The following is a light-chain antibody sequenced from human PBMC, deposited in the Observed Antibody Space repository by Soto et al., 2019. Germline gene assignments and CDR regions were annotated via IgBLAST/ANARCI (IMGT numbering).Light chain of an antibody. V-gene: IGKV3-11*01. CDR1: QNIHTN. Sequence: IVLTQSPATLSVSPGERATLSCRAGQNIHTNLAWYQQKPGQAPRLLIYDASNRATGIPIRFSGSGSGTDFTLTISSLDPEDFAVYYCQQRSNWPGTFGQGTKVDI. J-gene: IGKJ1*01. CDR2: DAS. CDR3: QQRSNWPGT.